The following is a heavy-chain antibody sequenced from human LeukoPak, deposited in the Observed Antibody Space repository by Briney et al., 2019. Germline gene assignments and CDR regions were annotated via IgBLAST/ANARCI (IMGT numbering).Heavy chain of an antibody. D-gene: IGHD3-9*01. J-gene: IGHJ4*02. CDR3: ARDRQGVLRYFDWLLWDY. CDR1: GYTFTGYY. CDR2: INPNSGGT. V-gene: IGHV1-2*02. Sequence: ASVKVSCKASGYTFTGYYMHWVRQPPGQGLEWMGWINPNSGGTNYAQKFQGRVTMTRDTSISTAYMELSRLRSDDTAVYYCARDRQGVLRYFDWLLWDYWGQGTLVTVSS.